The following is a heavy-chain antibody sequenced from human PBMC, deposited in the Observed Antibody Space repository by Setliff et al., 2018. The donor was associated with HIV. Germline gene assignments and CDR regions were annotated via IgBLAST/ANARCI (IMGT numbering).Heavy chain of an antibody. V-gene: IGHV4-34*01. CDR1: GGSFSGYY. J-gene: IGHJ6*03. CDR3: ARGVKGVIITYYYYCMDV. CDR2: VNHSGRT. D-gene: IGHD3-10*01. Sequence: PSETLSLTCAVYGGSFSGYYWTWVRQSPGKGLEWIGEVNHSGRTNYNPSLKSRLAISGDMSKNQFSLSLRSATAADTAVYYCARGVKGVIITYYYYCMDVWGKGTAVTVSS.